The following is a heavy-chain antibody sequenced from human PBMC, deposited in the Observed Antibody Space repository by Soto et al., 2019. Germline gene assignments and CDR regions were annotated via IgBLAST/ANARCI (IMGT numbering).Heavy chain of an antibody. Sequence: QVQLVESGGGVVQPGRSLRLSCAASGFTFSSYGMHWVRQAPGKGLEWVAVIWYDRSNKYYADSVKGRFTISRDNSKNTLYLQMNSLRAEDTAVYYCARVWDYGGNLAVLGYWGQGTLVTVSS. J-gene: IGHJ4*02. CDR2: IWYDRSNK. CDR3: ARVWDYGGNLAVLGY. CDR1: GFTFSSYG. D-gene: IGHD4-17*01. V-gene: IGHV3-33*01.